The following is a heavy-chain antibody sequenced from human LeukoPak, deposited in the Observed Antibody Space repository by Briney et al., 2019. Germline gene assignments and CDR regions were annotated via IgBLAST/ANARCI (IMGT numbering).Heavy chain of an antibody. V-gene: IGHV3-21*01. J-gene: IGHJ4*02. CDR3: ARDRYDFWSGYHDY. CDR2: ISSGSTYM. Sequence: GGSLRLSCAASGFTFSSYSMNWVRQAPGKGLEWVSSISSGSTYMYYADSVKGRFTISRDNAKNSLYLQMNSLRAEDTAVYYCARDRYDFWSGYHDYWGQGTLVTVSS. CDR1: GFTFSSYS. D-gene: IGHD3-3*01.